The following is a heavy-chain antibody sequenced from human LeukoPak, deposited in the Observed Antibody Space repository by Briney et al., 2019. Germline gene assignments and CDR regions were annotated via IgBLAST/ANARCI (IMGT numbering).Heavy chain of an antibody. V-gene: IGHV3-48*03. J-gene: IGHJ4*02. CDR1: GFTFSSYE. Sequence: QSGGSLRLSCAASGFTFSSYEMNWVRQAPGKGLEWVSYISSSGGTIYYADSVKGRFTISRDNAQNSLYLQLNSLRPEDTAVYYCAKVECSGGSCYSGLWGQGTLVTVSS. CDR2: ISSSGGTI. CDR3: AKVECSGGSCYSGL. D-gene: IGHD2-15*01.